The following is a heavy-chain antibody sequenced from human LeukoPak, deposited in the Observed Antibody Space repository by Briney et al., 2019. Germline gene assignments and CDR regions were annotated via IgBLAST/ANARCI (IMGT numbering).Heavy chain of an antibody. Sequence: QPGGSLRLSCAASGFTFSSYGMHWVRQAPGKGLEWVAFIRYDGSNKYYADSVKGRFTISRDNSKNTLYLQMNSLRAEDTAVYYCARGSGYSSSWLTSYYFDYWGQGTLVTVSS. CDR2: IRYDGSNK. CDR1: GFTFSSYG. D-gene: IGHD6-13*01. V-gene: IGHV3-30*02. CDR3: ARGSGYSSSWLTSYYFDY. J-gene: IGHJ4*02.